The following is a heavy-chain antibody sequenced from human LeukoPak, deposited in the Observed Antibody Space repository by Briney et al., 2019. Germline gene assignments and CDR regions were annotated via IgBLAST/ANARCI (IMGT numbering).Heavy chain of an antibody. J-gene: IGHJ3*02. Sequence: PSQTLSLTCTVSGGSISSGSYYWSWIRQPAGKGLEWIGRIYTSGSTNYNPSLKSRVTISVDTSKNQFSLKLSSVTAAGTAVYYCATYGDYVAFDIWGQGTMATVSS. V-gene: IGHV4-61*02. CDR2: IYTSGST. CDR3: ATYGDYVAFDI. CDR1: GGSISSGSYY. D-gene: IGHD4-17*01.